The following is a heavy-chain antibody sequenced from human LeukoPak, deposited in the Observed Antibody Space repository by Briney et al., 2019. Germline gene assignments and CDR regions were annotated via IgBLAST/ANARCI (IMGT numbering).Heavy chain of an antibody. CDR1: GFTFGDYA. V-gene: IGHV3-49*04. CDR3: TRVTGLYDYVWGSYRYYFDY. D-gene: IGHD3-16*02. Sequence: GRSLRLSCTASGFTFGDYAMSWVRQAPGKGLEWVGFIRSKAYGGTTEYAASVKGRFTISRDDSKSIAYLQMNSLKTEDTAVYYRTRVTGLYDYVWGSYRYYFDYWGQGTLVTVSS. CDR2: IRSKAYGGTT. J-gene: IGHJ4*02.